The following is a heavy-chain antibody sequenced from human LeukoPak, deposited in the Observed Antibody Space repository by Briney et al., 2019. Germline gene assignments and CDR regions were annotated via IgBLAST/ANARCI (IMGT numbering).Heavy chain of an antibody. D-gene: IGHD6-13*01. CDR3: ARDVIQLSSNWYRNGWDWFDP. V-gene: IGHV4-4*07. Sequence: NPSETLSLTCTVFGASISSYYWSWVRQPAGKGMEWVGRIYTSGRTKYNPSLKSRVTKSAGTSNNQFSLKASSLPAAGAAVYYGARDVIQLSSNWYRNGWDWFDPWGQGTLVTVPS. CDR1: GASISSYY. J-gene: IGHJ5*02. CDR2: IYTSGRT.